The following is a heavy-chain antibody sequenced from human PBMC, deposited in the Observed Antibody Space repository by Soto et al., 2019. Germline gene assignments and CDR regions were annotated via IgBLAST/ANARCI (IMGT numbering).Heavy chain of an antibody. Sequence: QVQLVQSGAEVKKPGSSVKVSCKASGGTFSSYAISWVRQAPGQGLEWMGGIIPIFGTANYAQKFQGRVTITADESTSTAYRERSSRRSEDRAVYYWARDGSAIPYYYSGRAVGAQGPTATVSS. D-gene: IGHD2-2*03. V-gene: IGHV1-69*12. CDR2: IIPIFGTA. CDR1: GGTFSSYA. CDR3: ARDGSAIPYYYSGRAV. J-gene: IGHJ6*02.